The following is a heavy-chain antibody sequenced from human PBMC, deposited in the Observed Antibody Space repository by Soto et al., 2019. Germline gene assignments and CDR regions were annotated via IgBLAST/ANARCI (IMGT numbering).Heavy chain of an antibody. V-gene: IGHV3-23*01. D-gene: IGHD6-13*01. Sequence: EVHLLESGGGLVQPGGALRLSCVGSGFTFNAYALTWVRQAPGKGLEWVSMISDSGGRTYYSGSVRGRFTISRDNSKNTLYLQMNSLRADDTAIYYCEKHWGEPAPDDYWGQGTLVTVSS. J-gene: IGHJ4*02. CDR1: GFTFNAYA. CDR3: EKHWGEPAPDDY. CDR2: ISDSGGRT.